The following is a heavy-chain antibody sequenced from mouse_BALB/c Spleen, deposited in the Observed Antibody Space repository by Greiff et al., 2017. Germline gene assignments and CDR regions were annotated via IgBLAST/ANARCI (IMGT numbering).Heavy chain of an antibody. J-gene: IGHJ4*01. CDR1: GYTFTSYY. D-gene: IGHD2-14*01. V-gene: IGHV1S81*02. CDR3: TRYRYDGGDD. Sequence: VQLQQPGAELVKPGASVKLSCKASGYTFTSYYMYWVKQRPGQGLEWIGGINPSNGGTNFNEKFKSKATLTVDKSSSTAYMQLSSLTSEDSAVYYCTRYRYDGGDDWGQGTSVTVSS. CDR2: INPSNGGT.